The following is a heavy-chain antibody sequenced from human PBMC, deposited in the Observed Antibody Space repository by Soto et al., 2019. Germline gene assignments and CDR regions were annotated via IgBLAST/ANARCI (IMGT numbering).Heavy chain of an antibody. CDR2: IYPGDSDT. V-gene: IGHV5-51*01. Sequence: GESLKISCKGSGYSFTSYWIGWVRQMPGKGLEWMGIIYPGDSDTRYSPSFQGQVTISADKSISTAYLQWSSLKASDTAMYYCARLDTAMVMYYYGMDVSGQGTTVTVSS. J-gene: IGHJ6*02. CDR3: ARLDTAMVMYYYGMDV. D-gene: IGHD5-18*01. CDR1: GYSFTSYW.